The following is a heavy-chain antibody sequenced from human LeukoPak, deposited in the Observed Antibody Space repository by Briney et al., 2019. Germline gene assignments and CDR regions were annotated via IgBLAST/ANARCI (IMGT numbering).Heavy chain of an antibody. Sequence: PSETLSLTCAVSGGSFSGYYWSWIRQPPGKGLEWIGEVNHSGSNNYNPSLKSGVTISVDTSKNQFPLKLSSVPAADTAVYYCARGSTPPIFGVVTPTRFDYWGQGTLVTVSS. CDR3: ARGSTPPIFGVVTPTRFDY. V-gene: IGHV4-34*01. CDR2: VNHSGSN. D-gene: IGHD3-3*01. J-gene: IGHJ4*02. CDR1: GGSFSGYY.